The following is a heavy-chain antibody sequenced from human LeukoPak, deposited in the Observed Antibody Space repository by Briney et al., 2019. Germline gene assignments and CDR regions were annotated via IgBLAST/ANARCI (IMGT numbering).Heavy chain of an antibody. CDR3: AREGGPYRPLDY. CDR1: DGSINSYY. J-gene: IGHJ4*02. CDR2: IYYSGST. V-gene: IGHV4-59*12. Sequence: SETLSLTCTVSDGSINSYYWSWIRQPPGKGLEWLGYIYYSGSTNYNPSLKSRVTISVDTSKTQFSLKLTSVTAADTAVYYCAREGGPYRPLDYSGQGTLVTVSS.